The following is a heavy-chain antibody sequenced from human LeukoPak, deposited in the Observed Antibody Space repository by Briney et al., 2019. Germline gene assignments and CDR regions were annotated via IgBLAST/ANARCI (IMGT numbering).Heavy chain of an antibody. D-gene: IGHD3-3*01. CDR2: ISAYNGNT. CDR1: GYTFTGYY. J-gene: IGHJ4*02. V-gene: IGHV1-18*04. CDR3: ARASNYDFWEKYYFDY. Sequence: ASVKVSCTASGYTFTGYYMHWVRQAPGQGLEWMGWISAYNGNTNYAQKLQGRVTMTTDTSTSTAYMELRSLRSDDTAVYYCARASNYDFWEKYYFDYWGQGTLVTVSS.